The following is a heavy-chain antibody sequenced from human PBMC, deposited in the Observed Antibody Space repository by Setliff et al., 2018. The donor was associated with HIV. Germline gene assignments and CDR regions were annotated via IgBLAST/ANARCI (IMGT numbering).Heavy chain of an antibody. CDR3: ARAQASYYDGSGYKDA. Sequence: PSETLSLTCAVSGGSISSTNWWSWVRQAPGKGLEWVSSISSSSSYIYYADSLKGRFTISRDNAKNSLYLQMNSLRAGDTAVYYCARAQASYYDGSGYKDAWGQGTLVTVSS. CDR1: GGSISSTN. D-gene: IGHD3-22*01. J-gene: IGHJ5*02. CDR2: ISSSSSYI. V-gene: IGHV3-21*01.